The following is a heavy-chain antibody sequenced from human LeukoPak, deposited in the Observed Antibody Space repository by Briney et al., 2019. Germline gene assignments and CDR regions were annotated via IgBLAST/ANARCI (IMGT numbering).Heavy chain of an antibody. CDR3: ARHPSDYYGSGSYYLYYYYYYGMDV. J-gene: IGHJ6*04. CDR2: IKQDGSEK. V-gene: IGHV3-7*03. CDR1: GFTFGDYA. D-gene: IGHD3-10*01. Sequence: GGSLRLSCTASGFTFGDYAMSWVRQAPGKGLEWVANIKQDGSEKYYVDSVKGRFTISRDNAKNSLYLQMNSLRAEDTAVYYCARHPSDYYGSGSYYLYYYYYYGMDVWGKGTTVTVSS.